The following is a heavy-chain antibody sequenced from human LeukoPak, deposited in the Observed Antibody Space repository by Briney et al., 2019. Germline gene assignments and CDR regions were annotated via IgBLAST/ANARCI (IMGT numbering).Heavy chain of an antibody. CDR3: ARPAGIAAAGEAFDI. Sequence: SQTLSLTCTVSGGSISSGSYYWSWIRQPAGKGLEWIGRIYTSGSTNYNPSLKSRVTISVDTSKNQFSLKLSSVTAADTAVYYCARPAGIAAAGEAFDIWGQGTMVTVSS. D-gene: IGHD6-13*01. J-gene: IGHJ3*02. CDR1: GGSISSGSYY. CDR2: IYTSGST. V-gene: IGHV4-61*02.